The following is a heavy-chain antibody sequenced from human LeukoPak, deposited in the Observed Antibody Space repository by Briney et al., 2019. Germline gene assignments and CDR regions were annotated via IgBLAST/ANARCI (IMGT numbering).Heavy chain of an antibody. J-gene: IGHJ4*02. Sequence: PSETLSLTCTVSGGSISSGGYYWSWIRQPPGKGLEWIGYIYHSGSTYYNPSLKSRVTISVDRSKNQFSLKLSSVTAADTAVYYCARGANYASFDYWGQGTLVTVSS. CDR3: ARGANYASFDY. CDR1: GGSISSGGYY. V-gene: IGHV4-30-2*01. D-gene: IGHD5-24*01. CDR2: IYHSGST.